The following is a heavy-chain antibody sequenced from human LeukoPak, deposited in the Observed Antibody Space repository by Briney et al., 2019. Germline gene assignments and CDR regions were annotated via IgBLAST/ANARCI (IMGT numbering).Heavy chain of an antibody. D-gene: IGHD3-10*01. Sequence: ASETLSLTCTVSGGSVSSGSYYWNGIRQPPGKGLEWIGYIYYSGSTNYNASLKSRVTISVDTSKNQFSLKLTSVTSADMAVYYCARGEFPSDLEFWGQGALITVSS. V-gene: IGHV4-61*01. J-gene: IGHJ4*02. CDR1: GGSVSSGSYY. CDR2: IYYSGST. CDR3: ARGEFPSDLEF.